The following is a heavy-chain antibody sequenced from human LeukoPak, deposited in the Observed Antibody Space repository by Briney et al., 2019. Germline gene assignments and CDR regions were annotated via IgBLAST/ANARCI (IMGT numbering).Heavy chain of an antibody. CDR2: IRYDGSNK. CDR1: GFTFSSYG. V-gene: IGHV3-30*02. Sequence: PGGSLRLSCAASGFTFSSYGMHWVRQAPGKGLEWVAFIRYDGSNKYYADSVKGRFTISRDNSKNTLYLQMNSLRAEDTAVYYCAEAPGGSSSWSPPFDYWGQGTLVTVSS. J-gene: IGHJ4*02. CDR3: AEAPGGSSSWSPPFDY. D-gene: IGHD6-13*01.